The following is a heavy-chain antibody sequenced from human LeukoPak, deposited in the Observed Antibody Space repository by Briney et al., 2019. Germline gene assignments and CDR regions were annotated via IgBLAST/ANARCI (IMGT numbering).Heavy chain of an antibody. CDR2: MNPKSGNT. J-gene: IGHJ4*02. CDR1: GYTFTSYD. D-gene: IGHD2-21*01. CDR3: ARVAYCGGDCYSPHFDY. V-gene: IGHV1-8*03. Sequence: ASVKVSRKASGYTFTSYDINGVRQATGQGREWMGWMNPKSGNTGNAQRFRGRVTINRNTPISTAYMALSSLRAEDTAVYYCARVAYCGGDCYSPHFDYWGQGTLVTVSS.